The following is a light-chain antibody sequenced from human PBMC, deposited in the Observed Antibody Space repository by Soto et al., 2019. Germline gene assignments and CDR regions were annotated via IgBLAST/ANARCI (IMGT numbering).Light chain of an antibody. CDR3: SSYTASSTL. CDR1: SSDGGSYNR. CDR2: EAS. V-gene: IGLV2-18*02. J-gene: IGLJ2*01. Sequence: QSVLTQPPSVSGSPGQSVTISCTGTSSDGGSYNRVSWYQQAPGTAPKLIIYEASNRPSGVPDRFSGSKSGNTASLTISGLQAEDEADYYCSSYTASSTLFGGGTKVTVL.